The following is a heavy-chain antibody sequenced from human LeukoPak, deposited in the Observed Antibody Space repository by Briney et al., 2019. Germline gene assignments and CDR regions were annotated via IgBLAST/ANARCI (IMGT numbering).Heavy chain of an antibody. J-gene: IGHJ4*02. D-gene: IGHD5-12*01. V-gene: IGHV3-74*01. Sequence: PGGSLILSCAASGFTFSKHWMHWFRQTPGKGLEGVSRINSDGRTTNYADSVKGRFTISRDNTNNTLYLQLDSLRADDTAVYYCSRGPIDGYNPWDDWGQGDLVTVSS. CDR3: SRGPIDGYNPWDD. CDR2: INSDGRTT. CDR1: GFTFSKHW.